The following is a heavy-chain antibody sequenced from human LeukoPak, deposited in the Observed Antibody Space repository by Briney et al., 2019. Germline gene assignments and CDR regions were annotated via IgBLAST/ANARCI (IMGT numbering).Heavy chain of an antibody. J-gene: IGHJ5*02. D-gene: IGHD4-11*01. CDR1: GFTFITYA. CDR3: AKSDMTTYNWFDP. CDR2: ISGSGGTT. Sequence: GGSLRLSCAASGFTFITYAVSWVRQAPGKGLEWVSTISGSGGTTYYADSVKGRSTFSRDNSKNTLYLQMNSLRAEDTAVYYCAKSDMTTYNWFDPWGQGTLVTVSS. V-gene: IGHV3-23*01.